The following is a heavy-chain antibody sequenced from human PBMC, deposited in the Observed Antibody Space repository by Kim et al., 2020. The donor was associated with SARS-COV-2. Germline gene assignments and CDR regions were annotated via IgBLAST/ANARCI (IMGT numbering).Heavy chain of an antibody. Sequence: GGSLRLSCAASGFPFSSFGMNWVRQAPGKGLEWVATISNDESSNYYHYADNGRVRFTSDKSNNKIMLYMHSNTPEDEAAAYYSRVLDLTYYYYHMGVG. V-gene: IGHV3-33*08. CDR1: GFPFSSFG. J-gene: IGHJ6*03. CDR2: ISNDESSN. CDR3: SRVLDLTYYYYHMGV.